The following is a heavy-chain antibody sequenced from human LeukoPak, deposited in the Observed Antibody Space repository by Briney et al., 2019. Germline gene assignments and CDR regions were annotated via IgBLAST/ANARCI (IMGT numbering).Heavy chain of an antibody. CDR2: INSDGSRT. J-gene: IGHJ3*02. Sequence: PGGSLRLSCAASGFTFTSYWMHWVRQAPGKGLVWVSRINSDGSRTSYADSVKGRFTISRDNSKNTLYLQMNSLRAEDTAVYYCAKDQGSWYFDAFDIWGQGTMVTVSS. CDR3: AKDQGSWYFDAFDI. V-gene: IGHV3-74*01. CDR1: GFTFTSYW. D-gene: IGHD6-13*01.